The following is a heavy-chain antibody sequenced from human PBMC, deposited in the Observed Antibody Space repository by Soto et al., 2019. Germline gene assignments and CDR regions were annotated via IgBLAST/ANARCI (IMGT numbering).Heavy chain of an antibody. J-gene: IGHJ4*02. D-gene: IGHD3-16*01. CDR3: ATRWADY. CDR1: GFTFDSYA. V-gene: IGHV3-23*01. CDR2: ISASGGST. Sequence: EVQLLESGGGLVQPGGSLRLSCAASGFTFDSYAMSWVRQAPGKGLDGVASISASGGSTYYADSVKGRFTISRDNSKNTLYLQGNSLRAEDTAMYYCATRWADYWGQGTLVTVSS.